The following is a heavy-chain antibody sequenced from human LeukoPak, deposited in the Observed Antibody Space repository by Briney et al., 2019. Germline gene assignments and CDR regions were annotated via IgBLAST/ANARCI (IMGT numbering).Heavy chain of an antibody. Sequence: SETLSLTCTVSGGSISSGSYYWSWIRQPAGKGLEWIGRIYTSGSTNYNPSLKSRVTISVDTSKNQFCLKLSSVTAADTAVYYCARDANLYLSCGGDCYSFPDAFDIWGQGTMVTVSS. J-gene: IGHJ3*02. CDR1: GGSISSGSYY. D-gene: IGHD2-21*02. CDR3: ARDANLYLSCGGDCYSFPDAFDI. V-gene: IGHV4-61*02. CDR2: IYTSGST.